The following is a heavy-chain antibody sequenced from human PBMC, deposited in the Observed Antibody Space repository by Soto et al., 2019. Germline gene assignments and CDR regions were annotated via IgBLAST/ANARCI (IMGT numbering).Heavy chain of an antibody. V-gene: IGHV4-34*01. CDR3: ARDKLPGLIDY. Sequence: SETLSLTCAVYGGSFSGYYWTWIRQPPGTGLEWIGEINHSGSTNYNPSLKSRVTISVDTSKNQFSLKLTSVTAADTAVYYCARDKLPGLIDYRGQGTLVTGS. CDR2: INHSGST. J-gene: IGHJ4*02. CDR1: GGSFSGYY.